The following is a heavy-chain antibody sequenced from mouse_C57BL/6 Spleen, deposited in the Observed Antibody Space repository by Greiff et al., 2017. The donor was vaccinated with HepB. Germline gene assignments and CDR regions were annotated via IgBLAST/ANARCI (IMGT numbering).Heavy chain of an antibody. CDR2: IYPRSGNT. J-gene: IGHJ4*01. D-gene: IGHD1-1*01. V-gene: IGHV1-81*01. Sequence: QVHVKQSGAELARPGASVKLSCKASGYTFTSYGISWVKQRTGQGLEWIGEIYPRSGNTYYNEKFKGKATLTADKSSSTAYMELRSLTSEDSAVYFCASGDYYGSSLYYAMDYWGQGTSVTVSS. CDR3: ASGDYYGSSLYYAMDY. CDR1: GYTFTSYG.